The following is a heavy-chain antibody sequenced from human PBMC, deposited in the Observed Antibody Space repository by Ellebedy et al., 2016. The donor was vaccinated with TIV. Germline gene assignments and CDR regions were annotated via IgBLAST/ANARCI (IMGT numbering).Heavy chain of an antibody. V-gene: IGHV3-23*01. CDR3: AKGAGISYNYYMGV. Sequence: GESLKISXAASGFTFSNYGMSWVRQAPGKGLEWVSVISGSGGNTYYADSVKGRFTISRDNSKNTLYLQMNSLRAEDTAVYYCAKGAGISYNYYMGVWGKGTTVTVSS. J-gene: IGHJ6*03. CDR2: ISGSGGNT. CDR1: GFTFSNYG.